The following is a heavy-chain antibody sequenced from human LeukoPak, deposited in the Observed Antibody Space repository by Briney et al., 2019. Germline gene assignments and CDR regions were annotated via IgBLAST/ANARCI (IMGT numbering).Heavy chain of an antibody. CDR2: ISHDGSNK. Sequence: GRSLRLSCAASGFTFSSYAMHWVRQAPGKGLEWVAVISHDGSNKYHADSVEGRFTISRDNSKNTLYLQMNSLRPEDTAVYYCARETAGGNYYFDYWGQGTLVTVSS. CDR3: ARETAGGNYYFDY. D-gene: IGHD6-13*01. CDR1: GFTFSSYA. V-gene: IGHV3-30-3*01. J-gene: IGHJ4*02.